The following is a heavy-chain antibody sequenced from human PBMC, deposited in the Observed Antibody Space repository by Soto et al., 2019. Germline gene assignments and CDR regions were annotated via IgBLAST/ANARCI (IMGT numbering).Heavy chain of an antibody. Sequence: SVGGVVQPGRSLRLSCAASGFTFSSYGMHWVRQAPGTGLEWVAVISYDGSNKYYADSVKGRFTISRDNSKNTLYLQMNSLRAEDTAVYYCAKDGSITGTTGRNWFDPWGQGTLVTVSS. D-gene: IGHD1-7*01. CDR2: ISYDGSNK. V-gene: IGHV3-30*18. CDR1: GFTFSSYG. J-gene: IGHJ5*02. CDR3: AKDGSITGTTGRNWFDP.